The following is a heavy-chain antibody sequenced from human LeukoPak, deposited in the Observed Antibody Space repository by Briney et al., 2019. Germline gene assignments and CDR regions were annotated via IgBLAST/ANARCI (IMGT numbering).Heavy chain of an antibody. CDR3: ASDAGGIVVVPAAAPNWFDP. J-gene: IGHJ5*02. V-gene: IGHV3-21*01. CDR1: GFTFSSYS. Sequence: GGSLRLSCAASGFTFSSYSMNWVRQAPGKGLEWVSSISSSSSYIYYADSVKGRFTISRDNAKNSLYLQMNSLRAEDTAVYYCASDAGGIVVVPAAAPNWFDPWGQGTLVTVSS. CDR2: ISSSSSYI. D-gene: IGHD2-2*01.